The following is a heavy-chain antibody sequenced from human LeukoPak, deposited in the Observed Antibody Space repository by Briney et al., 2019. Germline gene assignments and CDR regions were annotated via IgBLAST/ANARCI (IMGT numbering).Heavy chain of an antibody. CDR2: IYYSGST. V-gene: IGHV4-59*01. Sequence: SETLSLTCTVSGGSISSYYWSWIWQPPGKGLEWIGYIYYSGSTNYNPSLKSRVTISVHTSKNQFSLKLSSVTAADTAVYYCASSPPQDYYYMDVWGKGTTVTVSS. CDR1: GGSISSYY. CDR3: ASSPPQDYYYMDV. J-gene: IGHJ6*03.